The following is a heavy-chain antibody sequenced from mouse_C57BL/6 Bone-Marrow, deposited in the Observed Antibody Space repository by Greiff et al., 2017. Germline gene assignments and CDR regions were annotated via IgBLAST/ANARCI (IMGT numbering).Heavy chain of an antibody. V-gene: IGHV14-4*01. CDR2: IDPENGDT. Sequence: VQLQQSGAELVRPGASVKLSCTASGFNIKDDYMHWVKQRPEQGLEWIGWIDPENGDTEYASKFQGKATITADTSSNTAYLQLSSLTSEDTAVXYCTVDGYYPFAYWGQGTLVTVSA. D-gene: IGHD2-3*01. CDR1: GFNIKDDY. CDR3: TVDGYYPFAY. J-gene: IGHJ3*01.